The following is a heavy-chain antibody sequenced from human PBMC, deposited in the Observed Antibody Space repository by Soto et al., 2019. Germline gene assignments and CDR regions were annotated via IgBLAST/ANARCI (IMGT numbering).Heavy chain of an antibody. V-gene: IGHV3-30*18. CDR2: ISYDGSNK. CDR3: AKGPGAPWD. D-gene: IGHD1-26*01. J-gene: IGHJ4*02. CDR1: GFTFSSYG. Sequence: LRLSCAASGFTFSSYGMHWVRQAPGKGLEWVAVISYDGSNKYYADSVKGRFTISRDNSKNTLYLQMNSLRAEDTAVYYCAKGPGAPWDWGQGTLVTVSS.